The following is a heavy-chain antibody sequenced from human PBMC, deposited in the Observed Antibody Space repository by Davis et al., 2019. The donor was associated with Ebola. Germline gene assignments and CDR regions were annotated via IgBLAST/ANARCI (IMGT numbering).Heavy chain of an antibody. D-gene: IGHD3-22*01. J-gene: IGHJ1*01. CDR1: GYTFTSYY. CDR2: INPSGGST. Sequence: ASVKVSCKASGYTFTSYYMHWVRQAPGQGLEWMGIINPSGGSTSYAQKFQGRVTMTRDTSTSTVYMELSSLRSEDTAVYYCARDSDYYDSSGYYSEYFQHWGQGTLVTVSS. CDR3: ARDSDYYDSSGYYSEYFQH. V-gene: IGHV1-46*01.